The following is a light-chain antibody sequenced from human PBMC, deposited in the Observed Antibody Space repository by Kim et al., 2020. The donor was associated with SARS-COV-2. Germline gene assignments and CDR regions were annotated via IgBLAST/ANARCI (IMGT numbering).Light chain of an antibody. V-gene: IGKV3D-15*03. CDR3: QQYNNWPYT. J-gene: IGKJ2*01. CDR2: AAS. CDR1: QSISSN. Sequence: SVSPGDRATLSCRASQSISSNLAWYQQKSGQAPRLLIYAASIRATGIPARFSATGSGTEFTLSISTLQSEDFAVYYCQQYNNWPYTFAQGTKLEI.